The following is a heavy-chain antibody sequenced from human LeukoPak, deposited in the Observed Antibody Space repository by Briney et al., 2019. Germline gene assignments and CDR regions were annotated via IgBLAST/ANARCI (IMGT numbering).Heavy chain of an antibody. CDR1: GGSISSYY. Sequence: SETLSLTCTVSGGSISSYYWSWIRQPPGKGLEWIGYIYYSGSTNYNPSLKSRVTISVDTSKNQFSLKLSSVTAADTAVYYCARQHYDYVWGSYRYGSYFDCWGQGTLVTVSS. V-gene: IGHV4-59*08. J-gene: IGHJ4*02. CDR2: IYYSGST. D-gene: IGHD3-16*02. CDR3: ARQHYDYVWGSYRYGSYFDC.